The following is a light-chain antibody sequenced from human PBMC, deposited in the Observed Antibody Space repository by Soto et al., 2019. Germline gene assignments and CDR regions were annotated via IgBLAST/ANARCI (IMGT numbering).Light chain of an antibody. Sequence: EIVLTQSPATLSLSPGERATLSCRASQSVSSYLAWYQQKPGQAPRLLIYDASNTATGIPARLSGSGSGTDFTLTITSLEPEDFAVYYCQHRSNWLAFGGGTKVDIK. CDR3: QHRSNWLA. J-gene: IGKJ4*01. CDR2: DAS. V-gene: IGKV3-11*01. CDR1: QSVSSY.